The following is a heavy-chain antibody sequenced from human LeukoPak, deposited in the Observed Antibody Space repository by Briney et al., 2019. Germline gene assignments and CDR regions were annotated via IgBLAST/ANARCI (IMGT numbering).Heavy chain of an antibody. Sequence: ASVKVSCKASGFTFTGYYIHWMRQAPGQGLEWMGWINANSGDTNYAQKFRGWVTMTRDTSLSTAYVELSRLRSDDTAVYYCARAKGMTVAVAGTEDFYAFDIWGQGTMVTVSS. CDR2: INANSGDT. CDR3: ARAKGMTVAVAGTEDFYAFDI. D-gene: IGHD6-19*01. J-gene: IGHJ3*02. CDR1: GFTFTGYY. V-gene: IGHV1-2*04.